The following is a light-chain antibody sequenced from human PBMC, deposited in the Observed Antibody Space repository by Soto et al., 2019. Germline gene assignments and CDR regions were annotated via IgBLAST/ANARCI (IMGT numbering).Light chain of an antibody. CDR3: QHYSTYSRP. CDR2: DAS. CDR1: QSISSW. V-gene: IGKV1-5*01. Sequence: DIQLTQSPSTLSASVGDRVTITCRASQSISSWLAWYQQKPGKAPKLLIYDASSLQSGVPSRFRGSGSGTDFTLTISSPQPDDFATYYCQHYSTYSRPFGQGTKVDIK. J-gene: IGKJ1*01.